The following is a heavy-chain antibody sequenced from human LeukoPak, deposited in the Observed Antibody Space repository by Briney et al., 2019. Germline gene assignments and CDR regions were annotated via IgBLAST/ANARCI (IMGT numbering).Heavy chain of an antibody. J-gene: IGHJ4*02. Sequence: SETLSLTRTVSGGSISSHYWSWIRQPPGKGLEWIGYIYYSGSTNYNPSLKSRVTISVDTSKNQFSLKLSSVTAADTAVYYCARGPDILTGYPLDYWDQGTLVTVSS. CDR1: GGSISSHY. V-gene: IGHV4-59*11. D-gene: IGHD3-9*01. CDR3: ARGPDILTGYPLDY. CDR2: IYYSGST.